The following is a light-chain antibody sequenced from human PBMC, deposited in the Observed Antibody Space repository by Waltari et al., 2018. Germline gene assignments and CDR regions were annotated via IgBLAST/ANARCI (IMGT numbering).Light chain of an antibody. Sequence: QSALTQPASVSGSPGQSITISCTGTSNDVGGYNSISWYQQHPGKAPKLIIYDVTKRPSGVSDRVAGSKSGNTASLTISGLQAEDEADYYCCSYARSNTYVFGTGTKVTVL. CDR3: CSYARSNTYV. V-gene: IGLV2-14*03. CDR2: DVT. CDR1: SNDVGGYNS. J-gene: IGLJ1*01.